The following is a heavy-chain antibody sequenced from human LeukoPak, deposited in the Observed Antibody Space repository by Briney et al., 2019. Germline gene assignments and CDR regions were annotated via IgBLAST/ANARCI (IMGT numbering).Heavy chain of an antibody. CDR3: ARSHYDILTGYTRDFDY. V-gene: IGHV1-69*05. CDR2: IIPIFGTA. Sequence: SVKVSCKASGGTFSSYAISWVRQAPGQGLEWMGGIIPIFGTANYAQKFQGRVTITTDESTSTAYMELSSLRSEDTAVYYCARSHYDILTGYTRDFDYWGQGTLVTVSS. J-gene: IGHJ4*02. D-gene: IGHD3-9*01. CDR1: GGTFSSYA.